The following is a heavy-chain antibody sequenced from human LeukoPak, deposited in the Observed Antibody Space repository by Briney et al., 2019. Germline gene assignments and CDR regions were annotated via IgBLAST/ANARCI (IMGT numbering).Heavy chain of an antibody. CDR2: IYYSGST. Sequence: PSETLSLTCTVSGGSIRTNSYYWGWIRQPPGKGLEWIGCIYYSGSTYYNSSLKSRVTISMDTSKNQFSLEVNSVTAADTAIYYCARVISSGWRQNDYWGQGTLVTVSS. CDR1: GGSIRTNSYY. V-gene: IGHV4-39*07. D-gene: IGHD6-19*01. CDR3: ARVISSGWRQNDY. J-gene: IGHJ4*02.